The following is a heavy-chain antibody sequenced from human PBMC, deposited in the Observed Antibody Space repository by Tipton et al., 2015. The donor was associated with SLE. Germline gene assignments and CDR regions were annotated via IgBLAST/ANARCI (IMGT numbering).Heavy chain of an antibody. Sequence: TLSLTCTVYGGSFSGYYWSWIRQPSGKGLEWIGEINHSGSTNYKPSLKSRVTISVDTSKNQFSLKLSSVTAADTALYYCARDEGRAGFFQHWGQGTVVTVSS. J-gene: IGHJ1*01. CDR3: ARDEGRAGFFQH. V-gene: IGHV4-34*01. CDR2: INHSGST. CDR1: GGSFSGYY.